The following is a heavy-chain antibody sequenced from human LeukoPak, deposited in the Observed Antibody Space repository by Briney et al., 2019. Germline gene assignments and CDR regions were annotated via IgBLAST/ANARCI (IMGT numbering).Heavy chain of an antibody. CDR3: ARGYSSSWYVYSRSFDY. CDR1: GGSISSYY. Sequence: SETLSLTCTVSGGSISSYYWSWIRQPPGKGLEWIGYIYYSGSTNYNPSLKSRVTISVDTSKNQFSLKLSSVTAADTAVYYCARGYSSSWYVYSRSFDYWGQGTLVTVSS. CDR2: IYYSGST. V-gene: IGHV4-59*01. D-gene: IGHD6-13*01. J-gene: IGHJ4*02.